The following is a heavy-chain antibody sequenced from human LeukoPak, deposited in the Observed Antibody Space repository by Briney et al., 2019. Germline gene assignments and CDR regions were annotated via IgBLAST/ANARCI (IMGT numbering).Heavy chain of an antibody. CDR1: GYTFTGYY. CDR3: ARSFMATTPYFDY. CDR2: INPNSGGT. Sequence: ASVKVSCKASGYTFTGYYMHWVRQAAGQGLEWMGWINPNSGGTNYAQKFQGRVTMTRDTSISTAYMELSRLRSDDTAVYYCARSFMATTPYFDYWGQGTLVTVSS. V-gene: IGHV1-2*02. J-gene: IGHJ4*02. D-gene: IGHD5-24*01.